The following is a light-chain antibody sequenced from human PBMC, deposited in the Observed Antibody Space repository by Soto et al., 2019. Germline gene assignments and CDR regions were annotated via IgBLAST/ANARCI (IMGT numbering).Light chain of an antibody. V-gene: IGKV3-20*01. Sequence: EIVLSQCPGTLSLSPGGRATLSFWASQSVSNNYLAWYQQKPGQAPRLLIYGASNRATGIPDRFSGSGSGTDFTLTISRLEPEDFAVYYCQQYGSSGTFGQGTKVDIK. J-gene: IGKJ1*01. CDR2: GAS. CDR3: QQYGSSGT. CDR1: QSVSNNY.